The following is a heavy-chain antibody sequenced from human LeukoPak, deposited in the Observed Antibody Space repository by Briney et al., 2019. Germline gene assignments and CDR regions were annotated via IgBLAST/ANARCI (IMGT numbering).Heavy chain of an antibody. CDR3: ARVKRYSSGWYDY. CDR1: GFTFSSYS. J-gene: IGHJ4*02. D-gene: IGHD6-19*01. V-gene: IGHV3-21*01. Sequence: GSLRLSCAASGFTFSSYSMNWVRQAPGKGLEWVSSISSSSSYIYYADSVKGRFTISRDNAKNSLYLQMNSLRAEDTAVYYCARVKRYSSGWYDYWGQGTLVTVSS. CDR2: ISSSSSYI.